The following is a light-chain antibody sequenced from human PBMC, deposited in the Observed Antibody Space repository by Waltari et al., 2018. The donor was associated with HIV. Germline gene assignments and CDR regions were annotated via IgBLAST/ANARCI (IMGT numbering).Light chain of an antibody. J-gene: IGLJ1*01. CDR1: ASDTGRSNY. Sequence: QSALSQPASVSASPGQSVAISCSGSASDTGRSNYVSWYQQHPDKPPRLILFDVNNRPSGISDRFSGSKSGTTASLTISTVETDDEADYYCASYTVNSTGVFGSGTKLTVL. CDR3: ASYTVNSTGV. CDR2: DVN. V-gene: IGLV2-14*03.